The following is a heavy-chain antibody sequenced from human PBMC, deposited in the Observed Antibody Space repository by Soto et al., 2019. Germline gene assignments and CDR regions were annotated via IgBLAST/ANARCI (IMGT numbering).Heavy chain of an antibody. V-gene: IGHV1-3*04. J-gene: IGHJ6*02. D-gene: IGHD5-12*01. CDR1: GYTFTSYA. CDR2: INTGNGNT. CDR3: ASPPIVATIVNYYYGMDV. Sequence: GASVKVSCKASGYTFTSYAMHWVRQAPGQRLEWMGWINTGNGNTKYSQKFQGRVTITRDTSASTAYMELSSLRSEDTAVYYCASPPIVATIVNYYYGMDVWGQGTTVTVSS.